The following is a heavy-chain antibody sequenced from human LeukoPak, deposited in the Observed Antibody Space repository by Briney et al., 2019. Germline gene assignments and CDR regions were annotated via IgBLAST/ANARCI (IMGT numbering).Heavy chain of an antibody. Sequence: GGSLRLSCAASGVTFSSYAMSWVRQAPGKGLEWVSAISGSGGSTYYADPVKGRFTISRDNSKNTLYLQMNSLRAEDTAVYYCAKDLLEMATINFDYWGQGTLVTVSS. CDR3: AKDLLEMATINFDY. D-gene: IGHD5-24*01. V-gene: IGHV3-23*01. CDR2: ISGSGGST. J-gene: IGHJ4*02. CDR1: GVTFSSYA.